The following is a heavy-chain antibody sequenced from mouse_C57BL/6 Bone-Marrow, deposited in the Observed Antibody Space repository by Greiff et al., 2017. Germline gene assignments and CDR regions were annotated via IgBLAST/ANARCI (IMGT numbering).Heavy chain of an antibody. V-gene: IGHV1-69*01. CDR3: ARDDHDAMDY. CDR2: IDPSDSYT. Sequence: VQLQQPGAELVMPGASVKLSCKASGYTFTSYWMHWVKQRPGQGLEWIGEIDPSDSYTNYNQKFKGKSTLTVDKSSSTAYMQLSSLTSEDSAVYYCARDDHDAMDYWGQGTSVTVSA. J-gene: IGHJ4*01. CDR1: GYTFTSYW.